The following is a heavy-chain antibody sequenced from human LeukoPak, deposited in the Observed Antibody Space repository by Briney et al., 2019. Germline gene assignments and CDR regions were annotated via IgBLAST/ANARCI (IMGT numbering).Heavy chain of an antibody. Sequence: ASVKVSCKASGYTFTRYGISWVRQAPGQGLEWMGWISAYNGNTNYAQKLQGRVTMTTDTSTSTAYMELRSLRSDDTAVYYCARDPAVWDSSGYYSDAFDIWGQGTMVTVPS. CDR3: ARDPAVWDSSGYYSDAFDI. D-gene: IGHD3-22*01. J-gene: IGHJ3*02. CDR2: ISAYNGNT. CDR1: GYTFTRYG. V-gene: IGHV1-18*01.